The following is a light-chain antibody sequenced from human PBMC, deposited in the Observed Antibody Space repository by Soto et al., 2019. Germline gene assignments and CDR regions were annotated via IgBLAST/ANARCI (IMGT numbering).Light chain of an antibody. CDR2: KAS. CDR1: QTISSW. V-gene: IGKV1-39*01. CDR3: QQSYSHTIG. J-gene: IGKJ5*01. Sequence: QLTNALASLSRTLGDRGKITVRASQTISSWLAWYQQKPGKAPKLLIYKASTLKSGVPSRFSGSGSGTDFTLTISSLQPEDFATYYCQQSYSHTIGFGQGTRLEIK.